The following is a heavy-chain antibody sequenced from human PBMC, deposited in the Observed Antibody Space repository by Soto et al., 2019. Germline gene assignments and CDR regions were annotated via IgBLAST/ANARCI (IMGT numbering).Heavy chain of an antibody. CDR2: ISHSGTS. Sequence: QVQLQESGPGLVKPSGTLSLTCAVSGGSISSSHWWPWVRQSPGKGLEYIGEISHSGTSNSHPSLKGRVTLSVDKSKNHFSLTLTSVTAADTAVYYCARVVLTITRGAFDAWGQGTLVIVSS. CDR3: ARVVLTITRGAFDA. D-gene: IGHD3-9*01. V-gene: IGHV4-4*02. J-gene: IGHJ3*01. CDR1: GGSISSSHW.